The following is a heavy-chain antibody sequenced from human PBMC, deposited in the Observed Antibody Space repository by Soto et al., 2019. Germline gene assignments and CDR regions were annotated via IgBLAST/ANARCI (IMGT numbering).Heavy chain of an antibody. D-gene: IGHD2-15*01. CDR2: IYYTGST. CDR1: GGSISSYY. Sequence: QVQLQESGPGLVKPSEALSLTCTVSGGSISSYYWSWIRQPPGKGLEWIGYIYYTGSTLYNPSLRSRVTVSLDTSKSQFSLKLTSVTAADTAVYYCATGGASSKPSDYWGQGALVTVSS. CDR3: ATGGASSKPSDY. J-gene: IGHJ4*02. V-gene: IGHV4-59*01.